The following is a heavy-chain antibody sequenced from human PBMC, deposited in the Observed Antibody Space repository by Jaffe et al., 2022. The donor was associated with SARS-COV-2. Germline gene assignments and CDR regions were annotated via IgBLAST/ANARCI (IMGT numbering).Heavy chain of an antibody. CDR1: GGSISSGSYY. Sequence: QVQLQESGPGLVKPSQTLSLTCTVSGGSISSGSYYWSWIRQPAGKGLEWIGRIYTSGSTNYNPSLKSRVTISVDTSKNQFSLKLSSVTAADTAVYYCARVGDYYDSSGYQPLDYWGQGTLVTVSS. CDR2: IYTSGST. J-gene: IGHJ4*02. V-gene: IGHV4-61*02. CDR3: ARVGDYYDSSGYQPLDY. D-gene: IGHD3-22*01.